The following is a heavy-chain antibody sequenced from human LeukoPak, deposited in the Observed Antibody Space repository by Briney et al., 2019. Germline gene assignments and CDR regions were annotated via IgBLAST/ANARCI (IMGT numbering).Heavy chain of an antibody. Sequence: PSETLSLTCTVSGGSISSYYWSWIRQPPGKGLEWIGYIYYSGSTYYNPSLKSRVTISVDTSKNQFSLKLSSVTAADTAVYYCVWSFIGYDFWSGYYSFDYWGQGTLVTVSS. CDR3: VWSFIGYDFWSGYYSFDY. V-gene: IGHV4-59*04. CDR2: IYYSGST. J-gene: IGHJ4*02. D-gene: IGHD3-3*01. CDR1: GGSISSYY.